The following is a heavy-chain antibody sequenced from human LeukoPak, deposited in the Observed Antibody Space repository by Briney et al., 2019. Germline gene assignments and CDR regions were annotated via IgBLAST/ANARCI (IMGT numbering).Heavy chain of an antibody. CDR3: ARDNWNGLFDY. V-gene: IGHV4-39*07. CDR2: IYYSGST. D-gene: IGHD1-20*01. CDR1: GGSISSSSYY. Sequence: SETLSLTCTVSGGSISSSSYYWGWIRQPPGKGLEWIGSIYYSGSTNYNPSLKSRVTISVDTSKNQFSLKLSSVTAADTAVYYCARDNWNGLFDYWGQGTLVTVSS. J-gene: IGHJ4*02.